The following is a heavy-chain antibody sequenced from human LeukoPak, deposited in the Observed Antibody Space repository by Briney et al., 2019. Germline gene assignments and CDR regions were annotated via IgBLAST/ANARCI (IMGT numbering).Heavy chain of an antibody. J-gene: IGHJ6*03. D-gene: IGHD3-3*01. V-gene: IGHV3-7*01. CDR2: IKQDGSEK. CDR3: ARDNGVVHGVYYMDV. CDR1: GFTFTNYW. Sequence: GGSLRLSCAASGFTFTNYWMTWVRQAPGKGLEWVADIKQDGSEKLYVNSVRGRFTISRDNAKMSLFLQMNSLRAEDTAVYYCARDNGVVHGVYYMDVWGKGTTVTVS.